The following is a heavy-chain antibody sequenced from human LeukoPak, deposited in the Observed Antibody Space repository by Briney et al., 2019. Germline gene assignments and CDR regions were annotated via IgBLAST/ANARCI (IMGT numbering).Heavy chain of an antibody. J-gene: IGHJ4*02. D-gene: IGHD5-12*01. CDR3: AREGLRGTFDY. CDR2: IRSSGSTI. V-gene: IGHV3-48*03. CDR1: GFTFSSYE. Sequence: GGSLRLSCAASGFTFSSYEMNWVRQAPGKGLEWVSYIRSSGSTIYYADSVKGRFTISRDNAKNSLYLQMNSLRAEDTAVYYCAREGLRGTFDYWGQGTLVTVSS.